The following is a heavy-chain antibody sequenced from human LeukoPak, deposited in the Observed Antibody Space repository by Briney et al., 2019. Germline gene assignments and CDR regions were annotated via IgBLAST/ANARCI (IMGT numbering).Heavy chain of an antibody. CDR3: ARFLYSYGQVGYYFDY. V-gene: IGHV1-8*01. J-gene: IGHJ4*02. CDR1: GYTFTSYD. CDR2: MNPNSGNT. D-gene: IGHD5-18*01. Sequence: GASVKVSCKASGYTFTSYDINWVRQATGQGLEWMGWMNPNSGNTGYAQKFQDRVTMTRNTSISTAYMELSSLRSEDTAVYYCARFLYSYGQVGYYFDYWGQGTLVTVSS.